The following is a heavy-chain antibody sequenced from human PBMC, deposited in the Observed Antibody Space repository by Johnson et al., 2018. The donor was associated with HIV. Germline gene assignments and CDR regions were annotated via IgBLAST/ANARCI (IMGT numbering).Heavy chain of an antibody. CDR3: ARDNLRQLDAFDI. CDR2: ISYDGSNK. J-gene: IGHJ3*02. V-gene: IGHV3-30-3*01. D-gene: IGHD3-16*01. Sequence: QVQLVESGGGVVQPGRSLRLSCEASGFTFSSYDMHWVRQAPGKGLEWVAVISYDGSNKYYADSVKGRFTISRDNSKNTLYLQMNSLRAEDTAVYYCARDNLRQLDAFDIWGQGTMVTVSS. CDR1: GFTFSSYD.